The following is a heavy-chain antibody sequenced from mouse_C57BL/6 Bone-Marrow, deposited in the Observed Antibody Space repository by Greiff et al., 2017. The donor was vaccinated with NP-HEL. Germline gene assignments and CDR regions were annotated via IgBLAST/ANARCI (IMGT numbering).Heavy chain of an antibody. J-gene: IGHJ2*01. D-gene: IGHD2-3*01. CDR1: GYTFTSYW. V-gene: IGHV1-64*01. CDR3: ARSPSDGYYDY. CDR2: IHPDSGST. Sequence: QVQLQQPGAELVKPGASVKLSCKASGYTFTSYWMHWVKQRPGQGLEWIGMIHPDSGSTNYNEKFKSKATLTVDKSSSTAYMQLSSLTSEDSAVYYCARSPSDGYYDYWGQGTTLTVSS.